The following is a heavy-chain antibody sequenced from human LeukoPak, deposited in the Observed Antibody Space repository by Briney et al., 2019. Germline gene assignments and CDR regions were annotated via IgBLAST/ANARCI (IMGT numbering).Heavy chain of an antibody. Sequence: GGSLRLSCAASGFTFSDYYMSWIRQAPGKGLEWVSSISSSSSYIYYADSVKGRFTISRDNAKNSLYLQMNSLRAEDTAVYYCATLSGSYYRDYWGQGTLVTVSS. V-gene: IGHV3-11*06. CDR1: GFTFSDYY. J-gene: IGHJ4*02. CDR3: ATLSGSYYRDY. D-gene: IGHD1-26*01. CDR2: ISSSSSYI.